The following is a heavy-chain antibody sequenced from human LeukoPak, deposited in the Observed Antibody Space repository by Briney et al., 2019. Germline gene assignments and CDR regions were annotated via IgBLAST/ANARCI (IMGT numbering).Heavy chain of an antibody. CDR1: GFTFSSYA. Sequence: GGSLRLSCAASGFTFSSYAMHWVRQAPGKGLEWVAVISYDGSNKYYADSVKGRFTISRDNSKNTLYLQMNSLRAEDTAVYYCARDNPYDKRAAFDIWGQGTMVTVSS. D-gene: IGHD1-1*01. CDR2: ISYDGSNK. CDR3: ARDNPYDKRAAFDI. V-gene: IGHV3-30-3*01. J-gene: IGHJ3*02.